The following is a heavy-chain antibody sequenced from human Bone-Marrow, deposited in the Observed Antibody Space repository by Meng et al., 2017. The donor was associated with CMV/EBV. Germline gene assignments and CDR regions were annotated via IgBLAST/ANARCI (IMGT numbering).Heavy chain of an antibody. J-gene: IGHJ4*02. V-gene: IGHV4-39*01. CDR2: IYYSGST. CDR3: ARHYYDSSGFVFDY. D-gene: IGHD3-22*01. CDR1: GGSISSSSYY. Sequence: SETLSLTCTVSGGSISSSSYYWGWIRQPPGKGLEWIGSIYYSGSTYYNPSLKSRVTISVDTSKNQFSLKLSSVTAADTAVYYCARHYYDSSGFVFDYWGQGTRVTGSS.